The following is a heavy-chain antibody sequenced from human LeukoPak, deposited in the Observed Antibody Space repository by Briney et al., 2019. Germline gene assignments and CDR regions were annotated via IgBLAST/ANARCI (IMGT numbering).Heavy chain of an antibody. CDR3: ASTVYDSSGYYCFFDY. Sequence: ASVKVSCKASGGTFSSYAISWARQAPGQGLEWMGGIIPIFGTANYAQKFQGRVTITADESTSTAYMELSSLRSEDTAVYYCASTVYDSSGYYCFFDYWGQGTLVTVSS. J-gene: IGHJ4*02. D-gene: IGHD3-22*01. V-gene: IGHV1-69*13. CDR1: GGTFSSYA. CDR2: IIPIFGTA.